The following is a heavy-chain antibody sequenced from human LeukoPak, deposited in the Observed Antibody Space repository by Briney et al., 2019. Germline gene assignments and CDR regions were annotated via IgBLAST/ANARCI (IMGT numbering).Heavy chain of an antibody. Sequence: ASVKVSCKASGYTFTTFAMNWVRQAPGQGLEFVGWINTDTGNPTYAQGFTGRFVFSLDTSVSTAYLQISSLKAEDTAVYYCARAAHDSGGYLRYYFDYWGQGTLVTVSS. CDR1: GYTFTTFA. V-gene: IGHV7-4-1*02. J-gene: IGHJ4*02. CDR2: INTDTGNP. CDR3: ARAAHDSGGYLRYYFDY. D-gene: IGHD3-22*01.